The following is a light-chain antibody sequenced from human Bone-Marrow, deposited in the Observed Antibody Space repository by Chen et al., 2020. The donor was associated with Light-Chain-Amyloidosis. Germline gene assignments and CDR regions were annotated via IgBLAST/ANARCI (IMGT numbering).Light chain of an antibody. CDR1: SLRSYY. Sequence: SSELTQDSAVSVALGQTFRITCHGDSLRSYYASWYQQKPGQAPVRVIYGKNNRPSGIPDRFSGSSSGNTASLTITGAQAEDEADYYCNSRDSSGNHWVFGGGTKLTVL. V-gene: IGLV3-19*01. CDR2: GKN. CDR3: NSRDSSGNHWV. J-gene: IGLJ3*02.